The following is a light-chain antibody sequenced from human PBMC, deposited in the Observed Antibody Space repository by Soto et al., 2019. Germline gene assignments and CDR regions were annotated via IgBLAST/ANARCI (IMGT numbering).Light chain of an antibody. Sequence: EIVLTQSPATLSLSPGERATLSCRASQSVSSYLAWYQHKPGQAPRLLIYDASNRATGIPARFSGSGSGTDFTLTISSLEPEDFAVYYCQQYNNWPQTFGQGTKVDIK. CDR2: DAS. J-gene: IGKJ1*01. CDR3: QQYNNWPQT. CDR1: QSVSSY. V-gene: IGKV3-11*01.